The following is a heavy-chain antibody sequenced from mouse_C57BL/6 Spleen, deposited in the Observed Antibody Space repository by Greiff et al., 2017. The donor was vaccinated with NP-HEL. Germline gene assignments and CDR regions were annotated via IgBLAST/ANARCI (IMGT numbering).Heavy chain of an antibody. CDR3: AICTRLGYDYFDD. CDR1: GYTFTSYW. J-gene: IGHJ2*01. V-gene: IGHV1-74*01. Sequence: QVQLQQPGAELVKPGASVKVSCKASGYTFTSYWMHWVKQRPGQGLEWIGRIHPFDSDTNYNQKFKGKATLTVDKSSSTAYMQLSSLTSEDSAVYYCAICTRLGYDYFDDWGKGTTLTASS. D-gene: IGHD2-2*01. CDR2: IHPFDSDT.